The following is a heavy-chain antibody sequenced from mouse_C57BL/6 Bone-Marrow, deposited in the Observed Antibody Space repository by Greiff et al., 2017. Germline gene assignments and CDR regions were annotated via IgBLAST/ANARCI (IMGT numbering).Heavy chain of an antibody. Sequence: EVQLQQSGPELVKPGASVKISCKASGYTFTDYYMNWVKQSHGKSLEWIGDINPNNGGTSYNQKFKGKATLTVDKSSSTAYMELRSLTSEDSAFYYCACYDYHGAMDDWGQGTSVTVSS. J-gene: IGHJ4*01. CDR3: ACYDYHGAMDD. CDR1: GYTFTDYY. D-gene: IGHD2-4*01. V-gene: IGHV1-26*01. CDR2: INPNNGGT.